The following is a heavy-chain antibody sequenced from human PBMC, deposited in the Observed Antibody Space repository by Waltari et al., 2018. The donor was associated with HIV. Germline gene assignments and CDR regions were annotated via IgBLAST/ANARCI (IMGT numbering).Heavy chain of an antibody. CDR3: ASNRHYYDSSAYHHYGMDV. J-gene: IGHJ6*02. CDR2: ISAYNGNT. CDR1: GYTFTNYG. V-gene: IGHV1-18*01. D-gene: IGHD3-22*01. Sequence: QVQLVQSGAEVKKPGASVKVSCKASGYTFTNYGISWVRQAPGQWLEWMGWISAYNGNTNYAQRFQGRVTMTTDTSTSTAYMELRSLRSDDTAVYYCASNRHYYDSSAYHHYGMDVWGQGTTVTVSS.